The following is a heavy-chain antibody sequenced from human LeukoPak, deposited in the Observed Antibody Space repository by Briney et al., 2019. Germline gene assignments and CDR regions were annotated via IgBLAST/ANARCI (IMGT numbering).Heavy chain of an antibody. CDR1: GFTFSSYS. Sequence: GGSLRLSCAAAGFTFSSYSMNWVRQAPGKGLEWISYISETSSFMYYADSVKGRFTISRDNAKNSLYLQMNSLRAEDTALYYCARAIRSYYYYHMDVWGKGTTVIVSS. CDR2: ISETSSFM. J-gene: IGHJ6*03. CDR3: ARAIRSYYYYHMDV. V-gene: IGHV3-21*05.